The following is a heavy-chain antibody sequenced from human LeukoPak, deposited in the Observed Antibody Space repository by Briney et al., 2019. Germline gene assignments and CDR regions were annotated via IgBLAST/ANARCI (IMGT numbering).Heavy chain of an antibody. D-gene: IGHD6-13*01. CDR1: GFTFSSYA. Sequence: GGSLRLSCAASGFTFSSYAMSWVRQAPGKGLEWVGRIKSKTDGGTTDYAAPVKGRFTISRDDSKNTLYLQMNSLKTEDTAVYYCTTHIAAAGRGDYWGQGTLVTVSS. V-gene: IGHV3-15*01. CDR3: TTHIAAAGRGDY. CDR2: IKSKTDGGTT. J-gene: IGHJ4*02.